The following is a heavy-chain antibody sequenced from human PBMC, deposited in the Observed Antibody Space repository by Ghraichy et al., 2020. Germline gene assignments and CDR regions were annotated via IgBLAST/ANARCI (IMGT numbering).Heavy chain of an antibody. V-gene: IGHV3-33*01. D-gene: IGHD6-13*01. J-gene: IGHJ6*02. CDR1: GFTFSSYG. Sequence: GGSLRLSCAASGFTFSSYGMHWVRQAPGKGLEWVAVIWYDGSNKYYADSVKGRFTIFRDNSKNTLYLQMNSLRAEDTAVYYCAREGGIAAAIFYYYYGMDVWGQGTTVTVSS. CDR2: IWYDGSNK. CDR3: AREGGIAAAIFYYYYGMDV.